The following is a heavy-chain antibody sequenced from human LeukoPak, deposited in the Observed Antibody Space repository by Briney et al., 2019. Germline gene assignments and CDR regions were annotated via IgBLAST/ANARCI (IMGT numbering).Heavy chain of an antibody. D-gene: IGHD3-16*01. CDR2: IKQDGSEK. V-gene: IGHV3-7*01. Sequence: GGSLRLSCAASGFTFSSYWMSWVRQAPGKGLEWVANIKQDGSEKYYVDSVKGRFTISRDNAKNSLYLQMNSLRAEDTAVYYCAREMGAIPYCFDYWGQGTLVTVSS. CDR3: AREMGAIPYCFDY. CDR1: GFTFSSYW. J-gene: IGHJ4*02.